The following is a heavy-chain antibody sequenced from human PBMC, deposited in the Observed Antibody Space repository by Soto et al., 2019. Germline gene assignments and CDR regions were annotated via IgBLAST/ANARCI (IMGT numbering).Heavy chain of an antibody. CDR1: GGSISTVGHY. D-gene: IGHD6-13*01. Sequence: TSETLSLTCSVSGGSISTVGHYWTWIRQPPGKGLEWIGSIYHTGSTYYSKSLRSRLTMSVDTSKSQFSLRLSSVTAADTAVYYCARAAGTLRSRNCDYWGQGSLVTVSS. CDR3: ARAAGTLRSRNCDY. V-gene: IGHV4-31*03. J-gene: IGHJ4*02. CDR2: IYHTGST.